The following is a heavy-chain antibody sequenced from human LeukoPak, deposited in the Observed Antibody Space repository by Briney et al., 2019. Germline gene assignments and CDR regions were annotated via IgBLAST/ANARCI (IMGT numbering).Heavy chain of an antibody. V-gene: IGHV3-48*03. Sequence: GGSLRLSCTTSGFPFSSFELNWVRQAPGKGLEWVSYIGSDETTIYYADSVKGRFSVSRDNAKKSMYLQMNNLRAEDTALYYCARDLGAHAGLDLDYWGQGTLVTVSS. CDR3: ARDLGAHAGLDLDY. CDR2: IGSDETTI. J-gene: IGHJ4*02. D-gene: IGHD3-16*01. CDR1: GFPFSSFE.